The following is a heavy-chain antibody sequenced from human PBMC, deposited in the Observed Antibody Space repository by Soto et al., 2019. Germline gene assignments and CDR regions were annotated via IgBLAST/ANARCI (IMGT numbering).Heavy chain of an antibody. CDR3: ATATILTGAFDI. CDR1: GYTLTELS. CDR2: FDPEDGET. J-gene: IGHJ3*02. D-gene: IGHD3-9*01. V-gene: IGHV1-24*01. Sequence: ASVKVSCKVSGYTLTELSMHWVRQAPGKGLEWMGGFDPEDGETIYAQKFQGRVTMTEDTSTDTAYMELSSLRSEDTAVYYCATATILTGAFDIWGQGTMVTVS.